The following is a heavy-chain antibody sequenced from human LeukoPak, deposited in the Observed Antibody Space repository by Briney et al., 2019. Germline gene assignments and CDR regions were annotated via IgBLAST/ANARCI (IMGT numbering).Heavy chain of an antibody. CDR3: ARASQGGYDFWSGYFGVWDSDNYYFDY. Sequence: PSETLSLTCAVYAGSFSGYYWSWIRQPPGKGREWIGEINHSGSTNSKPSLRSRVTISVDTSKNQFSLKLSSVTAADTAVYYCARASQGGYDFWSGYFGVWDSDNYYFDYWGQGTLVTVSS. D-gene: IGHD3-3*01. V-gene: IGHV4-34*01. J-gene: IGHJ4*02. CDR1: AGSFSGYY. CDR2: INHSGST.